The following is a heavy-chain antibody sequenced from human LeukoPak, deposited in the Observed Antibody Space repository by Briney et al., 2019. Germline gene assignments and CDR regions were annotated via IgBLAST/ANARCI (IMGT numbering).Heavy chain of an antibody. CDR2: ITFSGRTI. V-gene: IGHV3-11*01. D-gene: IGHD6-13*01. Sequence: GGSLRLSCAASGFTFSDYHMIWIRQPPGKGLEWVSYITFSGRTIYDADSVKGRFTISRDNAKTSLYLQKNSRREEDAAVYYCARLGSSWPNGFDPWGQGTLVTVSS. CDR3: ARLGSSWPNGFDP. J-gene: IGHJ5*02. CDR1: GFTFSDYH.